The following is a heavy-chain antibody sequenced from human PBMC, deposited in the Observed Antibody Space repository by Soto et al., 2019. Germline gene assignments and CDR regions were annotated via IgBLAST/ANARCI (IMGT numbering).Heavy chain of an antibody. CDR2: LSSSKTYI. CDR1: GFSFSSYS. D-gene: IGHD6-19*01. Sequence: EVQLVESGGDLVQPGQSLRLSCAASGFSFSSYSMNWVRQAPGKGLEWISYLSSSKTYIWYADSVKGRFTISRDNAKNSLSMQMNSLRDEDTAVYYCVRDSGWAFDIWGLGTMVNVS. J-gene: IGHJ3*02. V-gene: IGHV3-48*02. CDR3: VRDSGWAFDI.